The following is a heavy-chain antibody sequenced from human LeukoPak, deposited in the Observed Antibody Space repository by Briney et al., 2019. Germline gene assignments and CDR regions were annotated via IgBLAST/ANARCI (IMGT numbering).Heavy chain of an antibody. CDR2: IYTSGST. J-gene: IGHJ6*03. Sequence: SETLSLTCTVSGGSISSYYWSWIRQPPGKGLEWIGYIYTSGSTNYNPSLKSRVTISVDTSKNQFSLKLSSVTAADTAVYYCARGLPAGPYYYYYYYMDVWGKGTTVTVSS. CDR3: ARGLPAGPYYYYYYYMDV. D-gene: IGHD2-2*01. CDR1: GGSISSYY. V-gene: IGHV4-4*09.